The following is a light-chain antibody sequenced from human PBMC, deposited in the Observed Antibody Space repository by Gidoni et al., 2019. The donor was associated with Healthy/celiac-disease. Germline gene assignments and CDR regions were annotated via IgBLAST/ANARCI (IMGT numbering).Light chain of an antibody. CDR3: KQSYSTRYT. Sequence: DIHMPQSPSSLSASVGDRVTITCRASQSISSYLNWYQQKPGKAPKLLIYAASSLQSGVPSRFSGSGSGTDFTLNISSLQHEDVATYYCKQSYSTRYTFGQGTKLEIK. CDR1: QSISSY. CDR2: AAS. V-gene: IGKV1-39*01. J-gene: IGKJ2*01.